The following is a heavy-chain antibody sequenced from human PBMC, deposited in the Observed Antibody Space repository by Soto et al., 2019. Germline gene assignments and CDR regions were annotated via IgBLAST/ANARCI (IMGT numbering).Heavy chain of an antibody. Sequence: GGSLRLSCAASGFTFSTYAMNWVRQFPGRGLEWVSYISSSSSAIDYADSVKGRFTVSRDNAKSSLYLQMNSLRDEDTAVYYCASDRSLGSNWYYYLESWGQRTLVTVSS. D-gene: IGHD3-16*01. CDR1: GFTFSTYA. CDR2: ISSSSSAI. V-gene: IGHV3-48*02. CDR3: ASDRSLGSNWYYYLES. J-gene: IGHJ4*02.